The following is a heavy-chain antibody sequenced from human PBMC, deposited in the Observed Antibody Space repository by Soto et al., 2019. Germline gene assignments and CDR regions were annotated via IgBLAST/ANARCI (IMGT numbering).Heavy chain of an antibody. V-gene: IGHV3-30*18. J-gene: IGHJ6*02. Sequence: QVQLVESGGGVVQPGRSLRLSCAASGFTFSSYGMHWVRQAPGKGLEWMAVISYDGSNKYYADSVKGRFTISRDNSKNTLYLQMNSLRAEDTAVYYCAKRDDFWSGSPRAYGMDVWGQGTTVTVSS. CDR1: GFTFSSYG. CDR2: ISYDGSNK. D-gene: IGHD3-3*01. CDR3: AKRDDFWSGSPRAYGMDV.